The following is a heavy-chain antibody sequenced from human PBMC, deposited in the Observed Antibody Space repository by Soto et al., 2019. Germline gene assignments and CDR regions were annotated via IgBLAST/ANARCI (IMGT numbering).Heavy chain of an antibody. CDR3: AKSRGSASPMPLGP. Sequence: GGSLRLSCAASGLTFSGYSMTWVRQAPGKGLEWVSSISGSGGGTYYADSVKGRFTISRDNSKNTLYLQMNSLRAEDTAVYYCAKSRGSASPMPLGPWGQGTLVTVSS. J-gene: IGHJ5*02. CDR2: ISGSGGGT. D-gene: IGHD3-10*01. CDR1: GLTFSGYS. V-gene: IGHV3-23*01.